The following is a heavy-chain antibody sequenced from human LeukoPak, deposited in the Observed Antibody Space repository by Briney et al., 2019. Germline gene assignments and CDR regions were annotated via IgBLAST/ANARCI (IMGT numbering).Heavy chain of an antibody. Sequence: SETLSLTCAVHGASFSDNYWTWIRQPPGKGLEWIGEIIQTGSTNYNPSLKSRVTISLDTSKSQFYLRLSSVTAADTAVYYCARGSTWFDPWGQGTQVTVSS. J-gene: IGHJ5*02. CDR2: IIQTGST. CDR3: ARGSTWFDP. V-gene: IGHV4-34*01. CDR1: GASFSDNY.